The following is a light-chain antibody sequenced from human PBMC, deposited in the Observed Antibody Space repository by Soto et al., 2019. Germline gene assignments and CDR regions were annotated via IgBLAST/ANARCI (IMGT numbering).Light chain of an antibody. CDR1: QSISSGF. CDR3: QQYGSSPT. CDR2: GAS. J-gene: IGKJ2*01. Sequence: EIVLTQSPGTLSLSPGERATLTCRASQSISSGFLAWYQQKPGQAPRLLIFGASSRAAGIPDRFSGSGSGTEFTLTISRLEPDDFAVYNCQQYGSSPTFGQGTKLEIK. V-gene: IGKV3-20*01.